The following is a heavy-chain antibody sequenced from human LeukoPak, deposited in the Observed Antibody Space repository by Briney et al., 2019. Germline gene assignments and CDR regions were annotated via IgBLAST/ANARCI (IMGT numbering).Heavy chain of an antibody. V-gene: IGHV4-59*01. D-gene: IGHD3-10*02. CDR1: GGSISSYY. CDR3: AKEGGVSSGSSYFDY. Sequence: SETLSLTCTVSGGSISSYYWSWIRQPPGKGLEWIGYIYYSGSTNYNPSLKSRVTISVDTSKNQFSLKLSSVTAADTAVYYCAKEGGVSSGSSYFDYWGQGTLVTVSS. CDR2: IYYSGST. J-gene: IGHJ4*02.